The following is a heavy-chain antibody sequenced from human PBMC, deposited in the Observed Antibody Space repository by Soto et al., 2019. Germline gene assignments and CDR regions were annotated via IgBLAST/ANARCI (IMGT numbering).Heavy chain of an antibody. J-gene: IGHJ4*02. CDR1: GFTFSSYA. CDR2: ISGSGDTT. CDR3: AQDGVDTVTFEY. V-gene: IGHV3-23*01. Sequence: EVQLLESGGGLVQPGGSLRLSCAVSGFTFSSYAVSWVRQAPGKGLGWVSVISGSGDTTVYADSVKGRFATSRDNARNTVYLQMNSLRAEDTAVYYCAQDGVDTVTFEYWGQGTLVTVSS. D-gene: IGHD4-17*01.